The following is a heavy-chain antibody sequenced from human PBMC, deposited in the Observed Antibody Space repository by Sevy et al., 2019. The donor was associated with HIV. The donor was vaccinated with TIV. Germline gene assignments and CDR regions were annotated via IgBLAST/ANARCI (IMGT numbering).Heavy chain of an antibody. D-gene: IGHD3-3*01. Sequence: GGSLRLSCAASGFTFSSYAMSWVRQAPGKGLEWVSAISGSGGSTYYADSVKGRFTISRENSKNTQYLQMNSLRAEDTAVYYCAADYDFWSGYLYGMDVWGQGTTVTVSS. CDR3: AADYDFWSGYLYGMDV. J-gene: IGHJ6*02. V-gene: IGHV3-23*01. CDR1: GFTFSSYA. CDR2: ISGSGGST.